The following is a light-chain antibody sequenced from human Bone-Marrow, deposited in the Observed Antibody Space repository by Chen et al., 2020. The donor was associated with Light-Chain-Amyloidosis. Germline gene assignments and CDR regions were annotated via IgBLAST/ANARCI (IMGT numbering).Light chain of an antibody. Sequence: SYELTQPHSVSVSPGQTARITCSGDDLPTKYAYWYQQKPGQAPVLVIHRDTERPSGISERFSGSSSGTTATLTISGVQAEDEADYHCQSADSSVTYEVIFGGGTKLTVL. CDR2: RDT. CDR1: DLPTKY. J-gene: IGLJ2*01. V-gene: IGLV3-25*03. CDR3: QSADSSVTYEVI.